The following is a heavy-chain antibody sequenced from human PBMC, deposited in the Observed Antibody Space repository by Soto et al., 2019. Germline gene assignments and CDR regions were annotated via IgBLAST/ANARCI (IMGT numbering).Heavy chain of an antibody. CDR2: VSKDGSDK. V-gene: IGHV3-30-3*01. Sequence: PGESLRLSCAASGLIFSSFPMHWSRQAPGKGLEWVAVVSKDGSDKHYADSVKGRFTISRDNSENTLHLQMNSLRPEDTGVYFCARSYCGDNCALDYWGQGTPVTVYS. J-gene: IGHJ4*02. CDR3: ARSYCGDNCALDY. CDR1: GLIFSSFP. D-gene: IGHD2-21*02.